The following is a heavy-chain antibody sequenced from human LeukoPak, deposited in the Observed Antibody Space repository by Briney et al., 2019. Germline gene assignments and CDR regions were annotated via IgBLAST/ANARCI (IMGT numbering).Heavy chain of an antibody. CDR3: ARGNLAAAGPFDY. CDR2: INHSGST. V-gene: IGHV4-34*01. Sequence: PSETLSLTCTVSGGSISSYYWSWIRQPPGKGLEWIGEINHSGSTNYNPSLKSRVTISVDTSKNQFSLKLSSVTAADTAVYYCARGNLAAAGPFDYWGQGTLVTVSS. CDR1: GGSISSYY. D-gene: IGHD6-13*01. J-gene: IGHJ4*02.